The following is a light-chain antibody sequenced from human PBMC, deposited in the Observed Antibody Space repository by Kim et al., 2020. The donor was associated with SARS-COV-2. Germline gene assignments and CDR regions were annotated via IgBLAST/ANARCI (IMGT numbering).Light chain of an antibody. CDR3: QQFNSYPT. V-gene: IGKV1-13*02. J-gene: IGKJ4*01. CDR2: DAS. Sequence: AIQLTQSPSSLSASVGDRDTITCRASQGISSALAWYQQKPGKAPKLLIYDASSLESGVPSRFSGSGSGTDFTLTISSLQPEDFATYYCQQFNSYPTFGGGTKLEI. CDR1: QGISSA.